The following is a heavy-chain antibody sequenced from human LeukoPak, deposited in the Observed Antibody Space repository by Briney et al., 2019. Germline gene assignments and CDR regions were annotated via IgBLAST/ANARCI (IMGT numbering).Heavy chain of an antibody. J-gene: IGHJ4*02. CDR2: FNREHVET. V-gene: IGHV1-24*01. D-gene: IGHD3-22*01. CDR1: GYTFTELS. CDR3: ARDLMTGSSFKWLLTDY. Sequence: ASVKVSCKVSGYTFTELSMHWVRQAPGKGLERMGGFNREHVETTYAQKFQGRVTMTEDTSTDTAYMELSSLRSEDTAVYYCARDLMTGSSFKWLLTDYWGQGTLVTVSS.